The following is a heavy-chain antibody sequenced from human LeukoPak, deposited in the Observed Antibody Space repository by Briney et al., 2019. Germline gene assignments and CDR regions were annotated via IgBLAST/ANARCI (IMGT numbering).Heavy chain of an antibody. CDR3: ARGRNRRLDI. D-gene: IGHD2/OR15-2a*01. J-gene: IGHJ3*02. CDR2: INHSGST. Sequence: SETLSLTCAVYGGPFSGYYWSWIRQPPGKGLEWIGEINHSGSTNYNPSLKSRVTISVDTSKNQFSLKLSSVTAADTAVYYCARGRNRRLDIWGQGTMVTVSS. CDR1: GGPFSGYY. V-gene: IGHV4-34*01.